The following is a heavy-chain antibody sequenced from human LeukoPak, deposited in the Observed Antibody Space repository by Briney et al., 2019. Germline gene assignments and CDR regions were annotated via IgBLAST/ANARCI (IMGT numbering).Heavy chain of an antibody. Sequence: SQTLSLTCAISGDSVSSNSAAWNWIRLSPSRGLEWLGRTYYRSKWFNDYAVSVRGRITINPDTSKNQLSLQLNSVTPEDTAVYYCARGLWFGELLGGYYYYIDVWGKGTTVTVSS. J-gene: IGHJ6*03. CDR2: TYYRSKWFN. CDR1: GDSVSSNSAA. D-gene: IGHD3-10*01. CDR3: ARGLWFGELLGGYYYYIDV. V-gene: IGHV6-1*01.